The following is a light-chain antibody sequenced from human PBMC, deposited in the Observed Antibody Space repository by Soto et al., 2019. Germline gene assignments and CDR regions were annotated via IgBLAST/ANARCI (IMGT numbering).Light chain of an antibody. CDR3: QQSFITPPLT. V-gene: IGKV1-39*01. CDR2: GAS. CDR1: QSISTY. J-gene: IGKJ4*01. Sequence: DIQMTQSPSSLSASIGDRITITCRASQSISTYLNWYQQKPGKAPRLLIYGASTLQNGVPSRFXGRGSATDYTLTISSLQPEDFATYYCQQSFITPPLTFGGGTKVAMK.